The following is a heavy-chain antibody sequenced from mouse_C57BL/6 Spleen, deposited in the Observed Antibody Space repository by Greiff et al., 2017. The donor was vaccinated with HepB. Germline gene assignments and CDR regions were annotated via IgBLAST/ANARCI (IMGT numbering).Heavy chain of an antibody. V-gene: IGHV5-16*01. J-gene: IGHJ4*01. Sequence: DVMLVESEGGLVQPGSSMKLSCTASGFTFSDYYMAWVRQVPEKGLEWVANINYDGSSTYYLDSLKSRFIISRDNAKNILYLQMIRLKSEDTATYYCARDNYYGSSLYAMDYWGQGASVTVSS. CDR2: INYDGSST. CDR1: GFTFSDYY. CDR3: ARDNYYGSSLYAMDY. D-gene: IGHD1-1*01.